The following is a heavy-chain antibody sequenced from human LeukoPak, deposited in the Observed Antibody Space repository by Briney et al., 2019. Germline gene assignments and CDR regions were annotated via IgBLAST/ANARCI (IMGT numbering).Heavy chain of an antibody. V-gene: IGHV1-46*01. CDR2: IIPSDGST. CDR3: ARDSSGWTVDY. D-gene: IGHD6-19*01. J-gene: IGHJ4*02. Sequence: ASVTVSFKASGYTFTSFHMHWVRQAPGQGLEWMGMIIPSDGSTSSAQKFQGRVTMTRDTSTSTVYMELSSLRSEDTAVIYCARDSSGWTVDYWGQGTLVTVSA. CDR1: GYTFTSFH.